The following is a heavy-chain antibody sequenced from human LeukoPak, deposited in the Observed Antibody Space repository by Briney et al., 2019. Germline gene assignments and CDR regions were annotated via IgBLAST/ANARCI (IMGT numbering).Heavy chain of an antibody. CDR3: ARDQGYCSGGSCSEFDY. D-gene: IGHD2-15*01. J-gene: IGHJ4*02. V-gene: IGHV1-18*01. Sequence: ASVKVSCKASGYTFTSYGISWVRQAPGQGLEWRGWISAYNGNTNYAQKLQGRVTMTTDTSTSTACMELRSLRSDDTAVYYCARDQGYCSGGSCSEFDYWGQGTLVTVSS. CDR2: ISAYNGNT. CDR1: GYTFTSYG.